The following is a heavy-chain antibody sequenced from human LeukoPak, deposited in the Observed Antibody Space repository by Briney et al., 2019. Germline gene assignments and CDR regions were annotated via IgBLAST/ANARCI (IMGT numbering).Heavy chain of an antibody. V-gene: IGHV1-2*02. CDR1: GYTFTGYY. CDR3: ARDSVYYYDSSGYLGDAFDI. CDR2: INPNSGGT. Sequence: ASVKVSCKASGYTFTGYYMHWVPHAPGQGLEWMGWINPNSGGTNYAQKFQGRVTMTRDTSISTAYMELSRLRCDDRAVYSCARDSVYYYDSSGYLGDAFDIWGRGTMVTVSS. D-gene: IGHD3-22*01. J-gene: IGHJ3*02.